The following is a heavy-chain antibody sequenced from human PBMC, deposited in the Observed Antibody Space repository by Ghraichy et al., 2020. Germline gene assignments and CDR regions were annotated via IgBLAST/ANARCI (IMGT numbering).Heavy chain of an antibody. CDR1: GDSVSSNSAA. CDR2: TYYRSKWYN. Sequence: SQTLSLTCAISGDSVSSNSAAWNWIRQSPSRGLEWLGRTYYRSKWYNDYAVSVKSRITINPDTPKNQFSLQLNSVTPEDTAVYYCARGVDSSSYSYYYYGMDVWGQGTTVTVSS. V-gene: IGHV6-1*01. CDR3: ARGVDSSSYSYYYYGMDV. J-gene: IGHJ6*02. D-gene: IGHD6-13*01.